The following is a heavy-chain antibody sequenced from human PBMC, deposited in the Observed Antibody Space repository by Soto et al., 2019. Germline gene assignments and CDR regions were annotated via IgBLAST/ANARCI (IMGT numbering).Heavy chain of an antibody. J-gene: IGHJ3*02. D-gene: IGHD2-21*02. V-gene: IGHV4-30-4*01. CDR1: GGSISSGDYY. CDR3: AGPAYCCGDCHRNAFDI. Sequence: QVQLQESGPGLVKPSQTLSLTCTVSGGSISSGDYYWSWIRQPPGKGLEWIGYIYYSGSTYYNPSLKSRVTISVSTSKYQFSLKLSSVTAADTAVYYCAGPAYCCGDCHRNAFDIWGQGTMVTVSS. CDR2: IYYSGST.